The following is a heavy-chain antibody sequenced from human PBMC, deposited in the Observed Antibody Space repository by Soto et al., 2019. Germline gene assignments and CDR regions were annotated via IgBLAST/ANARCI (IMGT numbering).Heavy chain of an antibody. CDR2: IYYSGST. D-gene: IGHD3-22*01. V-gene: IGHV4-59*01. CDR1: GGSISSYY. J-gene: IGHJ5*02. Sequence: WETLSLTCTVSGGSISSYYWSWIRQPPGKGLEWIGYIYYSGSTNYNPSLKSRVTISVDTSKNQFSLKLSSVTAADTAVYYCARENYYDTGFDWFDPWGQGTLVTVSS. CDR3: ARENYYDTGFDWFDP.